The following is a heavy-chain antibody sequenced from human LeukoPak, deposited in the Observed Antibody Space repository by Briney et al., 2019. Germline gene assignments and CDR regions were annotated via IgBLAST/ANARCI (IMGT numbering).Heavy chain of an antibody. J-gene: IGHJ5*02. D-gene: IGHD2-21*01. Sequence: PAGSLRLSCAASGFTFSSYGIHWVRQAPGKGLEWVAVISYDGSSKYYADSVKGRFTISRDNFKNTLYLQMNSLKPEDTAVYYCSSLGLAVAPNWVDPWGKGTLVTVSS. CDR1: GFTFSSYG. V-gene: IGHV3-30*03. CDR2: ISYDGSSK. CDR3: SSLGLAVAPNWVDP.